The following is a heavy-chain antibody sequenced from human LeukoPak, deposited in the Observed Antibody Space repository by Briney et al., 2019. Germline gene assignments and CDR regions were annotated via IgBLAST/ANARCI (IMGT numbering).Heavy chain of an antibody. D-gene: IGHD4-23*01. Sequence: GASVKVSCKASGYAFTRYGISWVRQAPGQGLEWMGWISAYNGNTNYAQNFQGRVTMTTDTSASTAYMELRSLTSDDTALYYCARGGGYYDHWGQGTLVTVSS. J-gene: IGHJ4*02. CDR3: ARGGGYYDH. CDR1: GYAFTRYG. CDR2: ISAYNGNT. V-gene: IGHV1-18*01.